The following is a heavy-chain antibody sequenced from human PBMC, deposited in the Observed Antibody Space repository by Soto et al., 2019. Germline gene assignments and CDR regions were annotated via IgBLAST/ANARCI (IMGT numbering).Heavy chain of an antibody. CDR1: GGSISSGGYY. Sequence: QVQLQESGPGLVKPSQTLSLTCTVSGGSISSGGYYWSWIRQHPGKGLEWIGYIYYSGSTHYNPSLKSRVTLSVDPSKNQFSLKLSSVTAAGPAVYYCARALTTVTVFDPWGQGTLVTVSS. D-gene: IGHD4-17*01. V-gene: IGHV4-31*03. CDR3: ARALTTVTVFDP. CDR2: IYYSGST. J-gene: IGHJ5*02.